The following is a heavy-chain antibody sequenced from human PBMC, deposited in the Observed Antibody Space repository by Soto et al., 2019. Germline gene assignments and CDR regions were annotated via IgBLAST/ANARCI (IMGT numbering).Heavy chain of an antibody. D-gene: IGHD1-20*01. Sequence: GFTFSDYYMTWIRQAPGKGLEWISYISSAGGATSYADSVKGRFTVSRDNAKNSLFLHMNNLRGEDTAVYYCAKPPDYNWNDYWGQGTLVTVSS. CDR2: ISSAGGAT. CDR3: AKPPDYNWNDY. V-gene: IGHV3-11*01. CDR1: GFTFSDYY. J-gene: IGHJ4*02.